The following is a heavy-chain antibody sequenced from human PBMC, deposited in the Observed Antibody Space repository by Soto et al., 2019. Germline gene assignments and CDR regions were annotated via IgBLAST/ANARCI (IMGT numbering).Heavy chain of an antibody. D-gene: IGHD3-16*01. J-gene: IGHJ4*02. Sequence: EVQLVESGGGLVQPGGSLRLSCAASGFTFSTCWMMWVRQAPGKGLEWVANINQDGSERYYVDSVKGRFTISGDNAKNSLYLQMNSLRGEDTAVYYCVKDKRGSYWGQGTLVTVSS. CDR3: VKDKRGSY. CDR2: INQDGSER. CDR1: GFTFSTCW. V-gene: IGHV3-7*01.